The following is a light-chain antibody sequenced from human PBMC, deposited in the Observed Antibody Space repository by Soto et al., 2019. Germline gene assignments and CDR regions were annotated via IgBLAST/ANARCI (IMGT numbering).Light chain of an antibody. J-gene: IGLJ2*01. Sequence: QSVLTQPPSVSAAPGQKVTISCSGSSSNIGQNYVSWYQQLPGTVPKRLIYDNSKRPSGIPDRFSGSKSGTSATLGITGLQTGDEADYYCGTWDSSLSAVIFGGGTKVTVL. CDR3: GTWDSSLSAVI. V-gene: IGLV1-51*01. CDR2: DNS. CDR1: SSNIGQNY.